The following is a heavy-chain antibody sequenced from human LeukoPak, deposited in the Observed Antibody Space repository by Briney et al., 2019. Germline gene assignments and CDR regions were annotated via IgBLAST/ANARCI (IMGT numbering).Heavy chain of an antibody. Sequence: SETLSLTCAVYGGSFSGYYWSWIRQPPGKGLEWIGYIYYSGSTNYNPSLKSRVTISVDTSKNQFSLKLSSVTVADTAVYYCARVEGDSSGILKWFDPWGQGTLVTVSS. CDR2: IYYSGST. CDR3: ARVEGDSSGILKWFDP. D-gene: IGHD3-22*01. V-gene: IGHV4-59*01. J-gene: IGHJ5*02. CDR1: GGSFSGYY.